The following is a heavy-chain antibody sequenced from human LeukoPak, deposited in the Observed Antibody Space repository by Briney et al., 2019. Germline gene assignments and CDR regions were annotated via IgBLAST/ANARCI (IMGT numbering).Heavy chain of an antibody. D-gene: IGHD4-17*01. Sequence: ASVKVSCKASGYTFTGYYMHWVRQAPGQGLEWMGWINPNSGGTNYAQKFQGRVTMTRDTSTSTVYMELSSLRSEDTAVYYCARDSRAATVTYDIAGYYYYMDVWGKGTTVTISS. V-gene: IGHV1-2*02. CDR2: INPNSGGT. J-gene: IGHJ6*03. CDR3: ARDSRAATVTYDIAGYYYYMDV. CDR1: GYTFTGYY.